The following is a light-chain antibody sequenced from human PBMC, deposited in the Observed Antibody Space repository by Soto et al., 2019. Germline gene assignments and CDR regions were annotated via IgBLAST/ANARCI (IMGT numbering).Light chain of an antibody. V-gene: IGKV4-1*01. CDR2: WAS. CDR1: QSVLYSSNNKNY. Sequence: DIVMTQSPDSLAVSLGERSTINCKSSQSVLYSSNNKNYLAWYQQKPGQPPKLLIYWASTRESGVPDRFSGSGSGTDFTRTISSLQAEDVAVYYCQQYYTGYTFGQGTKLEIK. J-gene: IGKJ2*01. CDR3: QQYYTGYT.